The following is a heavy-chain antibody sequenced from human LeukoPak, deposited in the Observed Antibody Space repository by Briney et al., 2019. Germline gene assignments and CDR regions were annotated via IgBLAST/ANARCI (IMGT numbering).Heavy chain of an antibody. Sequence: GGSLRLSCAASGFTVSRKFMTWVRQAPGKGLEWVSLTFNDGTTYYAASVRGRFSVSRDISKNTLYLQMNSLRAEDSALYYCAIRNGSYAYYFDCWGQGTLVAVSP. CDR2: TFNDGTT. D-gene: IGHD1-26*01. V-gene: IGHV3-53*01. CDR1: GFTVSRKF. J-gene: IGHJ4*02. CDR3: AIRNGSYAYYFDC.